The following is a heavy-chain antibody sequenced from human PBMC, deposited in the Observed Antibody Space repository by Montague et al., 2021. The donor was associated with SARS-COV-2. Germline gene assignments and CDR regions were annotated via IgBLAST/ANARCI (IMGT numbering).Heavy chain of an antibody. J-gene: IGHJ3*02. V-gene: IGHV6-1*01. CDR3: AREGVHAFDI. CDR1: GDSVSSVRAA. CDR2: TSYRSKWIN. Sequence: CAISGDSVSSVRAAWNWIRQTPSRGLEWLGRTSYRSKWINAYAVSLESRMSITPDTSTNQFSLHLSFVTPDDTAVYYCAREGVHAFDIWSQGTPAIVSS.